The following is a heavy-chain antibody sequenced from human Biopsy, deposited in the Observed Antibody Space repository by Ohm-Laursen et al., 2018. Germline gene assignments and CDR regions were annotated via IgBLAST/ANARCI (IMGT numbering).Heavy chain of an antibody. CDR2: INPTGGTT. CDR3: ARDETGSSVFGPYYYGMDV. Sequence: ASVTVSCKASGHSFTKYYINWVRQAPGQGLEWKGIINPTGGTTSYAEKFQGRVTLTRDTSTGTVYLELNSLIYEDTALYYCARDETGSSVFGPYYYGMDVWGQGTTVTVSS. V-gene: IGHV1-46*01. CDR1: GHSFTKYY. D-gene: IGHD3-9*01. J-gene: IGHJ6*02.